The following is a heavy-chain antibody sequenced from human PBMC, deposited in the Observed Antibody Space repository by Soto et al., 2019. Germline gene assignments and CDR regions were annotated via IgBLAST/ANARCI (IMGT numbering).Heavy chain of an antibody. J-gene: IGHJ6*02. CDR1: GGTFGSYA. CDR3: ARSQGSSTSLEIYYYYYYGMDV. Sequence: QVQLVQSGAEVKKPGSSVKVSCKASGGTFGSYAISWVRQAPGQGLEWRGGIIPIPGTANYAPKFQGRVTIAADESTSTAYMELSSLRSEDTAVYYCARSQGSSTSLEIYYYYYYGMDVWGQVTTVTVSS. V-gene: IGHV1-69*01. CDR2: IIPIPGTA. D-gene: IGHD2-2*01.